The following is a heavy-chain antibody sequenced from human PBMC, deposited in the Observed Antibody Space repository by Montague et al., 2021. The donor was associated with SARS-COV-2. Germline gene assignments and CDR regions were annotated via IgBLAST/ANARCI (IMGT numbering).Heavy chain of an antibody. CDR1: GGSFSGYY. J-gene: IGHJ3*02. Sequence: SETLSLTCAVYGGSFSGYYWSWIRQPPGKGLEWIGEINHSGSINYNPSLKSRVTISVDTSKNQFSLKLSSVTAADTAVYYCARVPVYYDSSGYYFDAFDIWGQGTMVTVSS. CDR2: INHSGSI. CDR3: ARVPVYYDSSGYYFDAFDI. D-gene: IGHD3-22*01. V-gene: IGHV4-34*01.